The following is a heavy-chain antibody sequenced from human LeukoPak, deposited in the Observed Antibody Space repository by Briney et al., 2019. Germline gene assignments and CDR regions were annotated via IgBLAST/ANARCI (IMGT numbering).Heavy chain of an antibody. CDR2: ISYDGSNK. J-gene: IGHJ4*02. V-gene: IGHV3-30*18. CDR3: AKLGSGWSIDY. Sequence: GRSLRLSCAASGFTFSSYGMHWVRQAPGKGLEWVAVISYDGSNKYYADSVKGRFTISRDNSKNTLYLQMNSLRAEDTAVYYCAKLGSGWSIDYWGQGTLVSVS. CDR1: GFTFSSYG. D-gene: IGHD6-19*01.